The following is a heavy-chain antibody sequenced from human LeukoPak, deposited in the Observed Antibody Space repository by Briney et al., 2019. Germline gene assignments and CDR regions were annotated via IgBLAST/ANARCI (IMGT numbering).Heavy chain of an antibody. CDR1: GFTFGSYD. D-gene: IGHD3-10*01. V-gene: IGHV3-30*02. Sequence: PGGSLRLSCAASGFTFGSYDMHWVRQSPGKGLEWVAFIRHDGSDKIYADSVKGRFTISRDNAYNPLYLQMNSLRPEDTALYHCAKGGFYYYSYMDVWGKGTTVIVSS. CDR3: AKGGFYYYSYMDV. J-gene: IGHJ6*03. CDR2: IRHDGSDK.